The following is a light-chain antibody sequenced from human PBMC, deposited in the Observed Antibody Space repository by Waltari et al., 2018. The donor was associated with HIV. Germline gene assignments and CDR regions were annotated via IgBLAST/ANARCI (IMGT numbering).Light chain of an antibody. V-gene: IGKV4-1*01. CDR2: WAS. CDR1: PSVLYSSNNKNY. Sequence: DIVMTQSPDSLAVSLGERATIHCKSRPSVLYSSNNKNYLAWYQQKPGQPPKLLIYWASTRESGVPDRFSGSGSGTDFTLTISSLQAEDVAVYYCQQYYTNPRTFGQGTKVEIK. CDR3: QQYYTNPRT. J-gene: IGKJ1*01.